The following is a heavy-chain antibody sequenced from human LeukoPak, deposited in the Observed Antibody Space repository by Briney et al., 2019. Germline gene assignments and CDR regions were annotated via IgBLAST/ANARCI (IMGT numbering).Heavy chain of an antibody. V-gene: IGHV3-53*04. Sequence: GGSLRFSCAASGFGVSSNDMSWVRQAPGKGLEWVSLIYAGGGSGAYYADSVRGRFTGSRHDSKNSLDLQMNSLRVGDTAMYYCLRQGPGNPPRWGQGTLVTVSS. CDR3: LRQGPGNPPR. CDR1: GFGVSSND. CDR2: IYAGGGSGA. D-gene: IGHD1-14*01. J-gene: IGHJ4*02.